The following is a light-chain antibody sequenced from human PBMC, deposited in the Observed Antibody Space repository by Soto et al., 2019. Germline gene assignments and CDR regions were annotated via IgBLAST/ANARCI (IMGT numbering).Light chain of an antibody. Sequence: EIELTQSPGTLFLSPGERATLSCRASQSVGSNNLAWYQQKRGQAPRFLMYDASTRATGIPDRFSGSGSGTDFTLTISRLEPEDFAVYYCQQYASSPLTFGGGTKVEIK. CDR2: DAS. V-gene: IGKV3-20*01. CDR1: QSVGSNN. J-gene: IGKJ4*01. CDR3: QQYASSPLT.